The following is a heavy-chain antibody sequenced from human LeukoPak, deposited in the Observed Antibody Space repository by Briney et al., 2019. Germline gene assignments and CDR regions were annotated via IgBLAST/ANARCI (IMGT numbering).Heavy chain of an antibody. Sequence: SGTLSLTCAVSGASVSTRNWWSWVRQPPGKGLEWIGYIYHSGSTYYNPSLKSRVTISVDRSKNQFSLKLSSVTAADTAVYYCARHCSSTSCPIGSAFDIWGQGTMVTVSS. CDR3: ARHCSSTSCPIGSAFDI. CDR1: GASVSTRNW. CDR2: IYHSGST. V-gene: IGHV4-4*02. J-gene: IGHJ3*02. D-gene: IGHD2-2*01.